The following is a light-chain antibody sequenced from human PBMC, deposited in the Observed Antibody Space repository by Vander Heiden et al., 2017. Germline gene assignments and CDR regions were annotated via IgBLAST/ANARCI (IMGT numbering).Light chain of an antibody. CDR1: SSNIASNF. CDR3: AAWDDSLRGWV. V-gene: IGLV1-47*02. CDR2: NNN. Sequence: QSVLTQPPSASGTPGQRVTISCSGSSSNIASNFVQWYQQLPGAAPKVLIYNNNQRPSGVPDRFSGSKSGSSASLAISGLRADDEADYYCAAWDDSLRGWVFGGGTKL. J-gene: IGLJ3*02.